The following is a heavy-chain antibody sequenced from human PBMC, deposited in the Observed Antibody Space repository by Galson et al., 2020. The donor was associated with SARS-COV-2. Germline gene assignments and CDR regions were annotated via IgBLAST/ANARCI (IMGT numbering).Heavy chain of an antibody. J-gene: IGHJ4*02. D-gene: IGHD2-15*01. Sequence: GGSLRLSCAAYGFPLSSYSMNWVRQAPGKGLEWVSSITPTSDYIYYADSVKGRFTISRDNAKNSLYLQMNSLRADDTAVYYCARVRCSGGSCHVDYWGQGTLVTVSS. CDR2: ITPTSDYI. V-gene: IGHV3-21*01. CDR3: ARVRCSGGSCHVDY. CDR1: GFPLSSYS.